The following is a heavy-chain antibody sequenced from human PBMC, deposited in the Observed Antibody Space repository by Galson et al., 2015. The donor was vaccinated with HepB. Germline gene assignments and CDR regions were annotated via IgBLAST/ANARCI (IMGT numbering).Heavy chain of an antibody. CDR2: IIPIFGTA. CDR3: ARARYDSAAAVTAVQWYYYMDV. D-gene: IGHD6-13*01. Sequence: SVKVSCKASGDTFSSYAISWVRQAPGQGLEWMGGIIPIFGTANYAQKFQGRVTITADESTSTAYMELSSLRSEDTAVYYCARARYDSAAAVTAVQWYYYMDVWGKGTTVTVSS. V-gene: IGHV1-69*13. CDR1: GDTFSSYA. J-gene: IGHJ6*03.